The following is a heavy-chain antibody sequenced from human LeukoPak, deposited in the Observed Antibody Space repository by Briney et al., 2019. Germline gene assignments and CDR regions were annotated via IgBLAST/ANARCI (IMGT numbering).Heavy chain of an antibody. Sequence: SETLSLTCTVSGGSISSYYWSWIRQPPGKGLEWIGYIYYSGSTNYNPSLKSRVTISVDTSKNQFSLKLSSATAADTAVYYCARVVEMATIGIFDYWGQGTLVTVSS. J-gene: IGHJ4*02. CDR2: IYYSGST. CDR3: ARVVEMATIGIFDY. CDR1: GGSISSYY. D-gene: IGHD5-24*01. V-gene: IGHV4-59*01.